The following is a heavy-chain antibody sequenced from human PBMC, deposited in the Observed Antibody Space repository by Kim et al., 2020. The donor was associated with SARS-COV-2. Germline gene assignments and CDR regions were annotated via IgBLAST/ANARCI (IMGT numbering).Heavy chain of an antibody. CDR2: MNPNSGNT. D-gene: IGHD2-15*01. V-gene: IGHV1-8*01. Sequence: ASVKVSCKASGYSFTSYDINWVRQATGQGLEWVGWMNPNSGNTGYAQKFQGRVSMTRDTSISTAYMELSSLRSEDTAVYYCVREGIVVVVAAISGFDYWG. CDR3: VREGIVVVVAAISGFDY. J-gene: IGHJ4*01. CDR1: GYSFTSYD.